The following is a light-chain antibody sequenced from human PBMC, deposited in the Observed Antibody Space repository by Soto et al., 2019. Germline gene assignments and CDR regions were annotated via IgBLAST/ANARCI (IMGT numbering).Light chain of an antibody. CDR3: AAWDDTLNAWV. CDR2: SND. Sequence: QSVLTQPPSVSGAPGQRVTISCTGSSSNIGAHYDVHWYQHFPGTAPKVLISSNDQRPSGVPDRFSGSKSGTSASLAISGLQSEDEADYYCAAWDDTLNAWVFGGGTKLTVL. V-gene: IGLV1-44*01. J-gene: IGLJ3*02. CDR1: SSNIGAHYD.